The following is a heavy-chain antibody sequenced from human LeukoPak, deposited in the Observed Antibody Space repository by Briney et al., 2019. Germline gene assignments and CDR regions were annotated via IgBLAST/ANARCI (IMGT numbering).Heavy chain of an antibody. D-gene: IGHD3-22*01. CDR3: ARAMGYYDSSGYYYEFFDY. V-gene: IGHV3-48*03. CDR2: ISSSGSTI. Sequence: GGSLRLSCAASGFTFSSYEMNWVRQAPGKGLEWVSYISSSGSTIYYADSVKGRFTISRHNAKNSLYLQMNSLRAEDTAVYYCARAMGYYDSSGYYYEFFDYWGQGTLVTVSS. J-gene: IGHJ4*02. CDR1: GFTFSSYE.